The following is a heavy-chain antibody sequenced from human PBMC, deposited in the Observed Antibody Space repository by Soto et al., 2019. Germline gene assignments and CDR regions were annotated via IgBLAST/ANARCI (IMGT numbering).Heavy chain of an antibody. CDR2: ISYDGSNK. V-gene: IGHV3-30*18. D-gene: IGHD2-2*01. J-gene: IGHJ4*02. CDR1: GFTFSSYG. CDR3: AKREAAVPAAMPAFDVLMGPDY. Sequence: GGSLRLSCAASGFTFSSYGMHWVRQAPGKGLEWVAVISYDGSNKYYADSVKGRFTISRDNSKNTLYLKMNSLRAEDTAVYYCAKREAAVPAAMPAFDVLMGPDYWGQGTLVTVSS.